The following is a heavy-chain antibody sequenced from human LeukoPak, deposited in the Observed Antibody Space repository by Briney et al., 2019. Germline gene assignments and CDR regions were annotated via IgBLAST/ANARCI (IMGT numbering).Heavy chain of an antibody. D-gene: IGHD2-15*01. CDR2: IYHSGST. Sequence: SETLSLTCTVSGGSISSSSYYWGWIRQLPGKGLEWIGSIYHSGSTYYNPSLKSRVTISVDTSKNQFSLKLSSVTAADTAVYYCARCAVGKRGYCSGGSCYPPFFDYWGQGTLVTVSS. J-gene: IGHJ4*02. CDR1: GGSISSSSYY. CDR3: ARCAVGKRGYCSGGSCYPPFFDY. V-gene: IGHV4-39*07.